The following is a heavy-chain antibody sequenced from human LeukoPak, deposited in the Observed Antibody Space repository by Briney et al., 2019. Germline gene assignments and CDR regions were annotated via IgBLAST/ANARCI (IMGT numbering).Heavy chain of an antibody. V-gene: IGHV3-7*03. D-gene: IGHD2/OR15-2a*01. J-gene: IGHJ4*02. CDR3: VRNIGHETFDY. Sequence: GGSLRLSCAASGFTFSNYWMNWVRQAPGKGLEWVASINVDGSEKYYVDSVRGRFTISRDNAKNSLFMQMHSLRDEDTAVYYCVRNIGHETFDYWGRGTLLIVTS. CDR1: GFTFSNYW. CDR2: INVDGSEK.